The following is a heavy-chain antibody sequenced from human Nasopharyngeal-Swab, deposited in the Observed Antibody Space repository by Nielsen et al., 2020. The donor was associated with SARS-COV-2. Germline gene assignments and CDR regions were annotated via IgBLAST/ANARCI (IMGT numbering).Heavy chain of an antibody. CDR2: FDPEDGET. CDR3: ATGGPITGTINWFDP. CDR1: GYTLTELS. Sequence: ASVKVSCKVSGYTLTELSMHWVRQAPGKGLEWMGGFDPEDGETIYAQKFQGRVTMTEDTSTDTAYMELSSLRSEDTAVCYCATGGPITGTINWFDPWGQGTLVTVSS. V-gene: IGHV1-24*01. D-gene: IGHD1-7*01. J-gene: IGHJ5*02.